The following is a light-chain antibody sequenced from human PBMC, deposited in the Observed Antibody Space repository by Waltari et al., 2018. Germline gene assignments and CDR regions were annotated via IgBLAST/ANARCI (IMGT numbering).Light chain of an antibody. CDR1: QGISSF. CDR2: DAS. Sequence: IVLTQSPATLSLSPGERATLPCRASQGISSFLAGYQQKPGQAPRLLVYDASNRATGIPARFSGSGSGADFTLTISSLEPEDFAVYYCQQRTNWPSFGGGTRVELK. CDR3: QQRTNWPS. J-gene: IGKJ4*01. V-gene: IGKV3-11*01.